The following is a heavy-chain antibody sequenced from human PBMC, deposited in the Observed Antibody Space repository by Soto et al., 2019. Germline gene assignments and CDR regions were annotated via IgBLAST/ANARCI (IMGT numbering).Heavy chain of an antibody. Sequence: GGSLRLSCAASGFTFSSYSMNWVRQAPGKGLEWVSYISSSSSTIYYADSVKGRFTISRDNAKNSLYLQMNSLRDEDTAVYYCARVHYYQDSSGYYHGPAFDIWGQGTMVTVSS. V-gene: IGHV3-48*02. J-gene: IGHJ3*02. CDR1: GFTFSSYS. CDR3: ARVHYYQDSSGYYHGPAFDI. D-gene: IGHD3-22*01. CDR2: ISSSSSTI.